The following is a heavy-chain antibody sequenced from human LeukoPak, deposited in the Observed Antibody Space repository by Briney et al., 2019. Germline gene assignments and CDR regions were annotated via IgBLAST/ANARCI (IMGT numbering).Heavy chain of an antibody. V-gene: IGHV4-39*02. CDR3: ARDGAGITIFGVVITRTNNWFDP. CDR2: IYYSGST. Sequence: SETLSLTCTVSGGSISSSSYYWGWIRQPPGKGLEWIGSIYYSGSTYYNPSLKSRVTISVDTSKNQFSLKLSSVTAADTAVYYCARDGAGITIFGVVITRTNNWFDPWGQGTLVTVSP. J-gene: IGHJ5*02. D-gene: IGHD3-3*01. CDR1: GGSISSSSYY.